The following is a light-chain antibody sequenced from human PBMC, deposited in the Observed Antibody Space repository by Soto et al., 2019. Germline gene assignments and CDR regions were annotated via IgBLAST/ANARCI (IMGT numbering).Light chain of an antibody. Sequence: DIQMTQSPSTLSASVGDRVTITCRASQSISSWLAWYQQKPGKAPKLLIYKASSLESGVPSRFSRSGSGTEFTLNISSLQPDDFATYYCQQYNSYSYTFGQGTKLEIK. CDR2: KAS. CDR1: QSISSW. J-gene: IGKJ2*01. V-gene: IGKV1-5*03. CDR3: QQYNSYSYT.